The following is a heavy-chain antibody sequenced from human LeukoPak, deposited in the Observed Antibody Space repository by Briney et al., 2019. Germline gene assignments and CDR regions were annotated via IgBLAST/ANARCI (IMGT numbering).Heavy chain of an antibody. CDR1: GGTFSSYA. V-gene: IGHV1-69*05. J-gene: IGHJ4*02. Sequence: SVKVPCKASGGTFSSYAISWVRQAPGQGREWMGGISPIFGTSNYAQKFQARVTITTDESTSTAYMDPNSLRSEDTAVYYCATPGIVVVVAAPLDYWGQGTLVTVSS. CDR3: ATPGIVVVVAAPLDY. CDR2: ISPIFGTS. D-gene: IGHD2-15*01.